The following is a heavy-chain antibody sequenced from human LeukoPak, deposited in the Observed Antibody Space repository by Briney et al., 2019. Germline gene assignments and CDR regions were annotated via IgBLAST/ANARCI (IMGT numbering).Heavy chain of an antibody. CDR3: ARDRRYCSGGSCQHDY. V-gene: IGHV3-48*02. D-gene: IGHD2-15*01. J-gene: IGHJ4*02. CDR2: ISSSSSTI. CDR1: GFTFSPYS. Sequence: GGSLRLSCAASGFTFSPYSMNWVRQAPGKGLEWVSYISSSSSTIYYADSVKGRFTISRDNAKNSLYLQMNSLRDEDTAVYYCARDRRYCSGGSCQHDYWGQGTLVTVSS.